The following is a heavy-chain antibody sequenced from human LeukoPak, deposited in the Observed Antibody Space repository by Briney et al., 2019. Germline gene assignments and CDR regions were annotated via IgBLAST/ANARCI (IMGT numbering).Heavy chain of an antibody. CDR2: INGGNGKT. J-gene: IGHJ6*02. CDR1: GYTFTSYS. CDR3: ARNWLEPYDYYGMDV. V-gene: IGHV1-3*01. D-gene: IGHD1-1*01. Sequence: ASVKVSCKASGYTFTSYSMHWVRQAPGQSLEWMGWINGGNGKTKYSQKFQGRVTITRDTSASTAYMELSSLRSEDTAVYYCARNWLEPYDYYGMDVWGQGTTVTVSS.